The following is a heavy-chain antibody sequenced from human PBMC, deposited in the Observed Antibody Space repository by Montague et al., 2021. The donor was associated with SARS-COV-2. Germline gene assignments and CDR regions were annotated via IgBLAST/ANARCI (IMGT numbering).Heavy chain of an antibody. CDR3: ARGGGNYADHYYGGMDV. D-gene: IGHD4-23*01. J-gene: IGHJ6*02. CDR2: IYYSGTT. CDR1: GGPISRNY. Sequence: SETLSLTCTVSGGPISRNYWNWIRQPPGKGLEWIGYIYYSGTTNCNPSLKSRVTMSVDTSKNQFSLKLNSATAADTAVYYCARGGGNYADHYYGGMDVWGQGTTVTVSS. V-gene: IGHV4-59*01.